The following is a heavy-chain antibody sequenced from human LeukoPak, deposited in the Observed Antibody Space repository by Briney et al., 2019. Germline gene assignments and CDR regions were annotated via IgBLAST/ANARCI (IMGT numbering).Heavy chain of an antibody. V-gene: IGHV3-21*01. J-gene: IGHJ6*03. CDR3: ARDPDYYYYYMDV. Sequence: GGSLRLSCAASGFTFSSYTMNWVRQAPGKGLEWVSSISSSSSYIYYAESVKGRFTMSRDNAKNSLYLQMNSLRAEDTAVYYCARDPDYYYYYMDVWGKGTTVTISS. CDR1: GFTFSSYT. CDR2: ISSSSSYI.